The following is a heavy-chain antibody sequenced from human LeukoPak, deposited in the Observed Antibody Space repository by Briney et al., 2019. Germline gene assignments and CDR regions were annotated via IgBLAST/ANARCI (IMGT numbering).Heavy chain of an antibody. V-gene: IGHV4-59*01. CDR3: ARASSSPYYYYMDV. D-gene: IGHD6-13*01. J-gene: IGHJ6*03. Sequence: SETLSLTCTVSGGSISSYYWSWIRQPPGKGLECIGCIYYSGSTNYNPSLKSRVTISVDTSKNQFSLKLSSVTAADTAVYYCARASSSPYYYYMDVWGKGTTVTVSS. CDR2: IYYSGST. CDR1: GGSISSYY.